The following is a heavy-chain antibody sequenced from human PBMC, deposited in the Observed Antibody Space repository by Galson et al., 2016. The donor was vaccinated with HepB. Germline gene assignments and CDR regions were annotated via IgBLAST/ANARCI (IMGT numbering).Heavy chain of an antibody. V-gene: IGHV3-48*04. CDR3: ARSVEGHFDY. J-gene: IGHJ4*02. CDR2: ISVYRTI. Sequence: SLRLSCAASGFTFSSYSMNWVRQAPGKGLEWVSYISVYRTIYYADSVKGRFTNSRDNARNSLYLQMNTLRADDTAVYYCARSVEGHFDYWGQGILVTVSS. D-gene: IGHD1-1*01. CDR1: GFTFSSYS.